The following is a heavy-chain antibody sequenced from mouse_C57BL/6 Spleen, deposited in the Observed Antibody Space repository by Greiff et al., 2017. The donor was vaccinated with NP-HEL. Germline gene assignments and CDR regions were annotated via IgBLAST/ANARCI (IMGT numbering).Heavy chain of an antibody. CDR3: ARSPTMVTTGYWYFDG. D-gene: IGHD2-9*01. V-gene: IGHV1-69*01. CDR1: GYTFTSYW. Sequence: QVQLQQPGAELVMPGASVKLSCKASGYTFTSYWMHWVKQRPGQGLEWIGEIDPSDSYTNYNQKFKGKSTLTVDKSSSTAYMQLSSLTSEDSAVYYCARSPTMVTTGYWYFDGWGTGTTVTVSS. CDR2: IDPSDSYT. J-gene: IGHJ1*03.